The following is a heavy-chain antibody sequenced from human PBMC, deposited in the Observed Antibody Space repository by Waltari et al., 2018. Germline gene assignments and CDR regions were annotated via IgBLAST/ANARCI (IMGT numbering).Heavy chain of an antibody. Sequence: EVRLVESGGGLVQPGGSLTLSCAASGFTFSNYGMSWVRQAPGKGLECFSTISGSGGTTFYADSVKGRFTMSKDNSKNTLFLQMNSLRFDDTAEYYCAKSTGSYYEVFDYWGRGTLVTVSS. CDR3: AKSTGSYYEVFDY. J-gene: IGHJ4*02. CDR1: GFTFSNYG. V-gene: IGHV3-23*04. D-gene: IGHD1-26*01. CDR2: ISGSGGTT.